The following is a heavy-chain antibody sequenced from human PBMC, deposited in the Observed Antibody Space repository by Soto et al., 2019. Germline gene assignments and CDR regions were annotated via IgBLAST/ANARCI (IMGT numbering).Heavy chain of an antibody. CDR3: ARGRAGYNPYYFDY. CDR2: IYYSGST. V-gene: IGHV4-59*01. CDR1: GGSISSYY. D-gene: IGHD5-12*01. J-gene: IGHJ4*02. Sequence: SETLSLTCTVSGGSISSYYWSWIRQPPRKGLEWIGYIYYSGSTNYNPSLKTRVTISEDTSKNQFSLKLSFVTAVDTAVYYCARGRAGYNPYYFDYWGQGTLVTVSS.